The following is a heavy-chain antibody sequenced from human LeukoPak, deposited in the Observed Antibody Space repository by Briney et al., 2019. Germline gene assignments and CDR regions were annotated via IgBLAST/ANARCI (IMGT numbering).Heavy chain of an antibody. Sequence: PGGSLRLSCAASGFTFDDYAMHWVRQAPGKGLEWVSGISWNSGSIGYADSVKGRFTISRDNAKNSLYLQMNSLRAEDTALYYCAKVITRAYSSGYYDHDAFDIWGQGTMVTVSS. V-gene: IGHV3-9*01. J-gene: IGHJ3*02. D-gene: IGHD3-22*01. CDR2: ISWNSGSI. CDR3: AKVITRAYSSGYYDHDAFDI. CDR1: GFTFDDYA.